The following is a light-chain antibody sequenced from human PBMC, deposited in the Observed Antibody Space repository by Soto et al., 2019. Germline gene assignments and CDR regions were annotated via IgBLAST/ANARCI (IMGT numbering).Light chain of an antibody. CDR1: KSISSW. CDR2: KAS. V-gene: IGKV1-5*03. J-gene: IGKJ2*01. CDR3: HQYDTYPYT. Sequence: DIKMTQSQSALSASVGDRVTITCRSSKSISSWLAWYQQKPGTAPKLLIYKASSLESGVPSRFSGSGSGTVFTLTISSLQPDDFATYYCHQYDTYPYTFGQGTKFEIK.